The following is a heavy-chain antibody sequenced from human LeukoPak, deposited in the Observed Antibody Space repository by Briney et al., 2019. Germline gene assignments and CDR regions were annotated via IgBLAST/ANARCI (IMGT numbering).Heavy chain of an antibody. CDR3: ARTDFHDYSFDY. D-gene: IGHD4-11*01. V-gene: IGHV1-46*01. CDR1: GYTFTSYY. Sequence: GASVKVSCKASGYTFTSYYMHWVRQAPGQGLEWMGIINPSGGSTGYAQKFQGRVTMTRDTSTSTVYMELSSLRSEDTAVYYCARTDFHDYSFDYWGQGTLVTVSS. CDR2: INPSGGST. J-gene: IGHJ4*02.